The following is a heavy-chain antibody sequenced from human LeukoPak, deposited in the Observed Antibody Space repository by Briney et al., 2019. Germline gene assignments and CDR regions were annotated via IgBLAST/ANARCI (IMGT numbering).Heavy chain of an antibody. D-gene: IGHD3-10*01. J-gene: IGHJ5*02. CDR1: GFTFSGYG. CDR3: AKEAYYYDSGSEGWFDP. Sequence: GGSLRLSCAASGFTFSGYGIHWVRQAPGKGLEWVAVISYDGGNIYYADSVKGRFTISRDNSKDTLYLQMNSLRPEDTAVYYCAKEAYYYDSGSEGWFDPWGQGTLVTVSS. V-gene: IGHV3-30*18. CDR2: ISYDGGNI.